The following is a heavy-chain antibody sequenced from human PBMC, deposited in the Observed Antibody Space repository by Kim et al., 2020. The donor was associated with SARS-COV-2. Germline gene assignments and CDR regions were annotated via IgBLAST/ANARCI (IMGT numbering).Heavy chain of an antibody. V-gene: IGHV3-23*01. D-gene: IGHD1-1*01. J-gene: IGHJ4*02. CDR2: VSGSGGST. CDR1: GFTFSSYA. CDR3: AKGESNNGSFFDN. Sequence: GGSLRLSCAASGFTFSSYAMSWVRQAPGKGPEWVSLVSGSGGSTSHADSVEGRFAISRDNSKKTLYLQMNSLRAEDTALYYCAKGESNNGSFFDNWGQGTLVTVSS.